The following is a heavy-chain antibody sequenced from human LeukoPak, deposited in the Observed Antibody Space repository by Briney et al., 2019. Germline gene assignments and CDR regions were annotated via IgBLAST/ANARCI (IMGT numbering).Heavy chain of an antibody. V-gene: IGHV3-33*01. J-gene: IGHJ4*02. CDR1: GFTFSSYG. Sequence: GRSLRLSCAASGFTFSSYGMHWVRQAPGKGLEWVAVIWYDGSNKYYADSVKGRFTISRDNSKNTLYLQMNSLRAEDTAVYYCARGERYPHYFDYWGQGTLVTVSS. CDR2: IWYDGSNK. D-gene: IGHD1-26*01. CDR3: ARGERYPHYFDY.